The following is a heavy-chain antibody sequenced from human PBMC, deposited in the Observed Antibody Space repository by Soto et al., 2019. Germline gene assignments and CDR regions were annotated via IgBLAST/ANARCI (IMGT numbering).Heavy chain of an antibody. J-gene: IGHJ1*01. CDR3: ARGMWAAADAEYFQH. V-gene: IGHV4-59*08. D-gene: IGHD6-13*01. CDR1: GGSISSYY. CDR2: IYYSGST. Sequence: SETLSLTCTVSGGSISSYYWSWIRQPPGKGLEWIGYIYYSGSTNYNPSLKSRVTISVDTSKNQFSLKLSSVTAADTAVYYCARGMWAAADAEYFQHWGQGTLVTVPQ.